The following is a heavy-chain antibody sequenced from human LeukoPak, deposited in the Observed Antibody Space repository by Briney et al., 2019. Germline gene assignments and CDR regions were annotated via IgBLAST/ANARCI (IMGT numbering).Heavy chain of an antibody. V-gene: IGHV4-59*01. CDR1: GGSIRSYY. Sequence: SETLSLTCTVSGGSIRSYYWNWIRQPPGKGLEWIGYIYHSGSTNYNPSLKSRVTISVDTSKNQFSLKLSSVTAADTAVYYCAMAYSSSWYYFDYWGQGTLVTVSS. CDR2: IYHSGST. J-gene: IGHJ4*02. D-gene: IGHD6-13*01. CDR3: AMAYSSSWYYFDY.